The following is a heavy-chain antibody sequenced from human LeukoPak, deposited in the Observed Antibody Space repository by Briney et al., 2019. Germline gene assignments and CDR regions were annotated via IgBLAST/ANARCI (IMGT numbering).Heavy chain of an antibody. CDR1: RFSFSSYA. Sequence: GGSLRLSCAASRFSFSSYAMSWVRQAPGTGLEWVSGISGSGDNTYYVDSVKGRFTISRDNSKNTLYLQMSSLRAEDTAVYYCAKDHWDYWGQGTLVTVSS. CDR2: ISGSGDNT. V-gene: IGHV3-23*01. CDR3: AKDHWDY. D-gene: IGHD1-1*01. J-gene: IGHJ4*02.